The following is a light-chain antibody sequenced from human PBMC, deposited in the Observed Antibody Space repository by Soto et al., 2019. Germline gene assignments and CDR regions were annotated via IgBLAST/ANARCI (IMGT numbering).Light chain of an antibody. V-gene: IGKV3-20*01. CDR1: QSVSSSY. CDR2: GAS. CDR3: QQYGSAPLT. J-gene: IGKJ4*01. Sequence: EIVLTQSPGTLSLSPGERATLSCRASQSVSSSYLAWYQQNPGQAPRLLIYGASSRATGIPDRFCGSGSGTDFTLTISRLEPEDFAVYYCQQYGSAPLTCGGGTKVEVK.